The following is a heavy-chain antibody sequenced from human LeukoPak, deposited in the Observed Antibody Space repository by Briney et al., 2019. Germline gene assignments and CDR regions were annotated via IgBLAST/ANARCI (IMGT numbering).Heavy chain of an antibody. J-gene: IGHJ4*02. Sequence: GGSLRLSCAASGCNFRNYWMHWVRQAPGKGLVWVSRINSDGSSTSYADSVKGRFTISRDNAENTLYLQINSLRAEDTAVYYCATDEAATGGLDYWGQGTLVTDSS. V-gene: IGHV3-74*01. CDR1: GCNFRNYW. D-gene: IGHD6-13*01. CDR2: INSDGSST. CDR3: ATDEAATGGLDY.